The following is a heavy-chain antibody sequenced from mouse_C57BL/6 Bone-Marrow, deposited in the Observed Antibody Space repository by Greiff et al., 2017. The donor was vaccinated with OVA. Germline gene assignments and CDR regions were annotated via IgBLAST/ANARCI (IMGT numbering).Heavy chain of an antibody. CDR1: GFTFSSYT. Sequence: EVQLVESGGGLVKPGGSLKLSCAASGFTFSSYTMSWVRQTPEKRLEWVATISGGGGNTYYTDSVKGRFTISRDNAKNTLYLQMSSLRSEDTALDYCARHVDYYGRSYHSWFAYWGQGTLVTVSA. CDR2: ISGGGGNT. CDR3: ARHVDYYGRSYHSWFAY. J-gene: IGHJ3*01. D-gene: IGHD1-1*01. V-gene: IGHV5-9*01.